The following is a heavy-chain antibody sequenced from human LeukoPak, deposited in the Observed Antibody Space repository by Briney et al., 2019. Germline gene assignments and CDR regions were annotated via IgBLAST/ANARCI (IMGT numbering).Heavy chain of an antibody. CDR3: AKLGEGCSGRSCYALDY. D-gene: IGHD2-15*01. J-gene: IGHJ4*02. Sequence: GGSLRLSCAAAAFTFSSYGMSWVRQPPGKGLEWVSAISGSGGRTYYADSVKGRLTISRDNSKNTLYLQMNSLRAEDTAVFYCAKLGEGCSGRSCYALDYCGQGSLVTVSS. CDR2: ISGSGGRT. V-gene: IGHV3-23*01. CDR1: AFTFSSYG.